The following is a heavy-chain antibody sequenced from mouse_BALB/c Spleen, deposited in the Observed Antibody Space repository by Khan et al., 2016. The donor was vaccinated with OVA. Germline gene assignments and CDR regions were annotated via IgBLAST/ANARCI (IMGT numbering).Heavy chain of an antibody. J-gene: IGHJ1*01. V-gene: IGHV9-3-1*01. CDR2: INTYTGAP. D-gene: IGHD6-1*01. CDR1: GYTFTNYG. CDR3: ARSASYWFIDV. Sequence: QIQLVQSGPELKKPGETVKISCKASGYTFTNYGMIWVKQAPGKGLKWMGWINTYTGAPTYADDFKGRFAFSLETSANTAYLQINNLNNEDTATYFCARSASYWFIDVWGAGTTVTVSS.